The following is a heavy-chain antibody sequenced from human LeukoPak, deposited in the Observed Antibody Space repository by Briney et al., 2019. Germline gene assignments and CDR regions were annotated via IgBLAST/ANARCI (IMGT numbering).Heavy chain of an antibody. D-gene: IGHD3-10*01. CDR3: ARGVLLWFGELAMASRYYYYMDV. CDR1: GGSFSGYY. Sequence: SDTLSLTCAVYGGSFSGYYWSWLRQPPGKGLEWIGEINHSGSTNYNPSLKSRVTISVDTSKNQFSLKLSPVTAADTAVYYCARGVLLWFGELAMASRYYYYMDVWGKGTTVTVSS. J-gene: IGHJ6*03. V-gene: IGHV4-34*01. CDR2: INHSGST.